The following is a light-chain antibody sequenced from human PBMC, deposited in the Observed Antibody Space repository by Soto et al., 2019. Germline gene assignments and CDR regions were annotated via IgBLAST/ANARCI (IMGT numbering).Light chain of an antibody. J-gene: IGLJ2*01. CDR3: QTWGPVV. Sequence: QSVLTQSPSASASLGASVKLTCTLSSGHSSYAIAWHQQQPEKGPRYLMKLNSDGSHSKGDGIPDRFSGSSSGAERYLTISSLQSEDEADYYCQTWGPVVFGGGTQLTVL. V-gene: IGLV4-69*01. CDR2: LNSDGSH. CDR1: SGHSSYA.